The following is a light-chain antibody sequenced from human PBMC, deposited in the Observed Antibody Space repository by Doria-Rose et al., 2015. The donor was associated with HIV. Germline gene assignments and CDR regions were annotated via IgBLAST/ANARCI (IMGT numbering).Light chain of an antibody. CDR2: EAS. V-gene: IGKV1-5*03. Sequence: ASVGARVTITCRAGQSINSWLAWYQQKPGKAPKLLIYEASTSHRGVPSRFSGSGSGTEFTLTISSLLPDDFATYYCQQYHNYPRTFGQGSKVEIK. CDR1: QSINSW. CDR3: QQYHNYPRT. J-gene: IGKJ1*01.